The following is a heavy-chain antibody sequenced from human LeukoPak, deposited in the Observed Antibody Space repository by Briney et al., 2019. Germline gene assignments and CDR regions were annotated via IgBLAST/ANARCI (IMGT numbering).Heavy chain of an antibody. CDR2: IYHSGST. V-gene: IGHV4-39*07. D-gene: IGHD3-22*01. CDR3: AITPRYDTSGHPDY. Sequence: SETLSLTCTVSGGAISSGSYYWGWIRQPPGKGLEWIGSIYHSGSTYYNPSLKSRVTISVDTSKNQFSLKLSSVTAADTAVYYCAITPRYDTSGHPDYWGQGTLVTVSS. CDR1: GGAISSGSYY. J-gene: IGHJ4*02.